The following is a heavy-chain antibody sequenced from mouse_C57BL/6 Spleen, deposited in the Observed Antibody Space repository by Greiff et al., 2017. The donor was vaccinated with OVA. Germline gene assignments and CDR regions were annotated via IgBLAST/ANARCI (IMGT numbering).Heavy chain of an antibody. J-gene: IGHJ4*01. CDR2: IDPETGGT. V-gene: IGHV1-15*01. CDR1: GYTFTDYE. Sequence: QVQLQQSGAELVRPGASVTLSCKASGYTFTDYEMHWVKQTPVHGLEWIGAIDPETGGTAYNQKFKGKAILTADKSSGTAYMELRSLTSEDSAVYYCTRRGYAMDYWGQGTSVTVSS. CDR3: TRRGYAMDY.